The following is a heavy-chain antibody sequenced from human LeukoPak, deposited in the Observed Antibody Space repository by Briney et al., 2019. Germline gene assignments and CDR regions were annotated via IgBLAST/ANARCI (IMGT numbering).Heavy chain of an antibody. CDR1: GYSFTTYW. V-gene: IGHV5-51*01. D-gene: IGHD2-2*01. Sequence: GESLKISCKGSGYSFTTYWIGWVRPMPGKDLEWMGIIYPGDSDTRYSPSSQGQVTISADTSISTAYLQWSSLKASDTAMYYCARRGLYCSTTTCYLDYWGQGTLVTVSS. J-gene: IGHJ4*02. CDR3: ARRGLYCSTTTCYLDY. CDR2: IYPGDSDT.